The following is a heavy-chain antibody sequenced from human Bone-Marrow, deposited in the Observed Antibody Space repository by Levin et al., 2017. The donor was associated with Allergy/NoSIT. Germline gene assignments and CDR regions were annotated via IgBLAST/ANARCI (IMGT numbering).Heavy chain of an antibody. V-gene: IGHV4-38-2*02. Sequence: SETLSLTCTVSGYSISNGYYWGWIRQPPGKGPEWIGSFYYGGGTYHNPSLQSRLTLSADPSNNQFTLNLASVTAADTAVYYCARASLEATGPGRFDPWGQGVQVSVSS. D-gene: IGHD1-1*01. CDR3: ARASLEATGPGRFDP. CDR1: GYSISNGYY. CDR2: FYYGGGT. J-gene: IGHJ5*02.